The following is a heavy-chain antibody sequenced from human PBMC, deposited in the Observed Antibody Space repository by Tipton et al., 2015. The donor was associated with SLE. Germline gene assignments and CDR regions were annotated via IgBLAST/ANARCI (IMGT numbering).Heavy chain of an antibody. V-gene: IGHV4-4*08. CDR1: VGSIRSYY. J-gene: IGHJ4*02. CDR3: ARERGGTFDY. CDR2: ISTSGRT. D-gene: IGHD1-7*01. Sequence: TLSLTCTVSVGSIRSYYWSWIPKLPGEGLEWIGYISTSGRTNYNPSLKSRVTISVDTSQHQLSLKLSSVTAADTAVHYCARERGGTFDYWGQGTLVTVSS.